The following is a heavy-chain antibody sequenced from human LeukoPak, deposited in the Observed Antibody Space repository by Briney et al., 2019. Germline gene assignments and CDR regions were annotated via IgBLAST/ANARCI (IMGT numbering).Heavy chain of an antibody. CDR1: GYTFTSNY. V-gene: IGHV1-18*04. CDR3: ARGYCSGGRCYDILNYQYGMDV. J-gene: IGHJ6*02. Sequence: ATVKVSCKASGYTFTSNYMHWVRQAPGQGPEWMGWISVYNGNTNYAQRLQGRITMTTDTSTSTAYMELRSLRSDDTAVYYCARGYCSGGRCYDILNYQYGMDVWGQGTTVTVSS. D-gene: IGHD2-15*01. CDR2: ISVYNGNT.